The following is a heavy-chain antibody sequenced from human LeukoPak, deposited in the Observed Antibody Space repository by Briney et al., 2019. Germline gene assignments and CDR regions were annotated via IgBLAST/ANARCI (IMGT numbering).Heavy chain of an antibody. V-gene: IGHV1-18*01. Sequence: ASVKVSFKASGYTFTIYGISWVRQAPGQGLEWMGWISAYNGNTNYAQKLQGRVTMTTDTSTSTAYMELKSLRSDDTAVYYCARAYCGGDCYITLVGTYMDVWGKGTTVTISS. CDR1: GYTFTIYG. J-gene: IGHJ6*03. CDR3: ARAYCGGDCYITLVGTYMDV. CDR2: ISAYNGNT. D-gene: IGHD2-21*02.